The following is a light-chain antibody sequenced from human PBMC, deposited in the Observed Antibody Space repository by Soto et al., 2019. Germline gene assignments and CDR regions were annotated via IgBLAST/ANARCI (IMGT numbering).Light chain of an antibody. CDR2: GAS. V-gene: IGKV3-15*01. CDR1: QSVSSN. Sequence: EIVMTQSPATLSVSPGERATLSCRASQSVSSNLAWYQQKPGQAPRLLIYGASTRATGIPASFSGSGSGTDFTLTISSLQSEDFGVYYCQQYNNWPWTFGQGTKVEIK. J-gene: IGKJ1*01. CDR3: QQYNNWPWT.